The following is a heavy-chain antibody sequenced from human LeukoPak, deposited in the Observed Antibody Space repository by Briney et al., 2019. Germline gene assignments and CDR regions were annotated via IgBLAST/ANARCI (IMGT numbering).Heavy chain of an antibody. CDR1: GGSISSSSYY. CDR2: IYYSGST. CDR3: ARPGYSSSSGYMDV. Sequence: SETLSLTCTVSGGSISSSSYYWGWIRQPPGKGLEWIGSIYYSGSTYYNPSLKSRVTISVGTSKNQFSLKLSSVTAADTAVYYCARPGYSSSSGYMDVWGKGTTVTVSS. V-gene: IGHV4-39*01. J-gene: IGHJ6*03. D-gene: IGHD6-6*01.